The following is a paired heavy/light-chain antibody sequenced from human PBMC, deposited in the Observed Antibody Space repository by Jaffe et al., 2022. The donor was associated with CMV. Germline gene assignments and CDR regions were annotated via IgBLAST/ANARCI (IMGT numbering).Light chain of an antibody. CDR2: KNY. Sequence: QSVLTQPPSASGTPGQRVTISCSGSSSNIGSDYVYWYQQLPRTAPKLLIYKNYQRPSGVPDRFSGSKSGTSASLAISGLRSEDEADYYCAAWDGSLSGWVFGGGTNLTVL. V-gene: IGLV1-47*01. CDR3: AAWDGSLSGWV. CDR1: SSNIGSDY. J-gene: IGLJ3*02.
Heavy chain of an antibody. CDR2: IRSKADGGTA. J-gene: IGHJ4*02. V-gene: IGHV3-15*01. CDR1: GFTFSDAW. D-gene: IGHD6-13*01. CDR3: IAEGYRSISSGFDY. Sequence: EVQLVESGGGWVKPGGSLRLSCAASGFTFSDAWMGWVRQAPGKGLEWVGRIRSKADGGTADYAAPVKGRFTISRDDSENTLYLQMNSLKSDDTAVYYCIAEGYRSISSGFDYWGQGTLVTVSS.